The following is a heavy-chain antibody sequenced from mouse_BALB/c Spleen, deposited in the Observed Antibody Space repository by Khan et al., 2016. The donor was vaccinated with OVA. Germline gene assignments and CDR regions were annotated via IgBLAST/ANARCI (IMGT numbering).Heavy chain of an antibody. Sequence: QVQLQQSGAELARPGASVKLSCKASGYSFTDYYINWVKQRTGQGLEWIGEIYPGSGNSYYNEKFKGKATLTADKSSSSAYMQLSSLTSEDSAVYFCARGDYVLYYFDYWGQGTTLTVSS. D-gene: IGHD1-1*01. J-gene: IGHJ2*01. CDR2: IYPGSGNS. V-gene: IGHV1-77*01. CDR3: ARGDYVLYYFDY. CDR1: GYSFTDYY.